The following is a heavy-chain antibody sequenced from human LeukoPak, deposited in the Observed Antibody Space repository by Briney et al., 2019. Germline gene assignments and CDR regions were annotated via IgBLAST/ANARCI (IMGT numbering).Heavy chain of an antibody. J-gene: IGHJ4*02. CDR3: ARLAMIGDRSYFDY. Sequence: PGGSLRLSCAASGFTFSSYGMSWVRQAPGKGLEWVSAISGSGGSTYYADSVKGRFTISRDNSKNTLYLQMNSLRAEDTAVYYCARLAMIGDRSYFDYWGQGTLVTVSS. CDR2: ISGSGGST. V-gene: IGHV3-23*01. D-gene: IGHD3-22*01. CDR1: GFTFSSYG.